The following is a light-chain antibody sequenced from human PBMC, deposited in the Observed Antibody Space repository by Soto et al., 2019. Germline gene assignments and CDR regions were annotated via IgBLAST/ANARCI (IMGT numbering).Light chain of an antibody. Sequence: EIVMTQSPATLSVSPGERATLSCRASQSVSNNLAWYQQKPGQAPRVLIYGASNRATGIPARFSGSGSGTEFTLTISSLQSEDLAVYYCQQYKNWPPETFGPGTKVDIK. J-gene: IGKJ3*01. CDR3: QQYKNWPPET. CDR1: QSVSNN. CDR2: GAS. V-gene: IGKV3-15*01.